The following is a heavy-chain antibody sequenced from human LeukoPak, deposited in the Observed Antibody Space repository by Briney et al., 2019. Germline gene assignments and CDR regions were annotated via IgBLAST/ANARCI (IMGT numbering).Heavy chain of an antibody. D-gene: IGHD3-22*01. V-gene: IGHV4-34*01. Sequence: SETLSLTSAVYGASLTHFYWTWIPQPPGKGLEWIWEITSSGGSNYNPSLESRVTMTVDMSKNLVSLELTSVTAADTALYYCATSRVGPQNSGYLGHWGQGTLVTVSS. CDR2: ITSSGGS. J-gene: IGHJ4*02. CDR1: GASLTHFY. CDR3: ATSRVGPQNSGYLGH.